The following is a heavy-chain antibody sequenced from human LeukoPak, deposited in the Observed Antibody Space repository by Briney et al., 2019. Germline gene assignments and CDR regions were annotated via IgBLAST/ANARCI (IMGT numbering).Heavy chain of an antibody. V-gene: IGHV3-21*01. CDR1: GFTFSSYS. CDR2: ISSSSSYI. D-gene: IGHD2-2*01. J-gene: IGHJ6*02. CDR3: ARGPHCSSTSCYVGEDYGMDV. Sequence: GGSLILSCAASGFTFSSYSMNWVRQAPGKELEWVSSISSSSSYIYYADSVKGRFTISRDNAKNSLYLQMNSLRAEDTAVYYCARGPHCSSTSCYVGEDYGMDVWGQGTTVTVSS.